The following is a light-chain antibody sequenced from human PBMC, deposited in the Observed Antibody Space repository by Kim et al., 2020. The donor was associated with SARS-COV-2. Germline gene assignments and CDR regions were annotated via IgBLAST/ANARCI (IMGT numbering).Light chain of an antibody. V-gene: IGKV1-39*01. CDR3: QQSYSTPQT. Sequence: ASVGDRVTITCRASQSISSYLNWYQQKPGKAPKLLIDAASSLQSGVPSRFSGSGSGTDFTLTISSLQPEDFATYYCQQSYSTPQTFGQGTKVDIK. CDR2: AAS. CDR1: QSISSY. J-gene: IGKJ1*01.